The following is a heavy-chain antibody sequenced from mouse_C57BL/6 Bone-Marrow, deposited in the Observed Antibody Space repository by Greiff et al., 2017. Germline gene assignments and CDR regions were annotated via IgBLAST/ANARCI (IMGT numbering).Heavy chain of an antibody. CDR3: ARWLLWDY. CDR2: IHPNSGST. CDR1: GYTFTSYW. V-gene: IGHV1-64*01. D-gene: IGHD1-1*02. Sequence: QVQLQQPGAELVKPGASVKLSCKASGYTFTSYWMHWVKQRPGQGLEWIGMIHPNSGSTNYNETFKSKATLTVDKSSSTAYMQRSSLTSEDSAVYYCARWLLWDYWGQGTTRTVSS. J-gene: IGHJ2*01.